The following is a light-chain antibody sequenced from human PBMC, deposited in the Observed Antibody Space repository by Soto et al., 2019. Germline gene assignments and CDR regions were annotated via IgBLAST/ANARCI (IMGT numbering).Light chain of an antibody. CDR3: QQSYSIPIT. CDR2: AAS. CDR1: QSIRSY. V-gene: IGKV1-39*01. J-gene: IGKJ5*01. Sequence: DIQMTQSPSSLSASVGGRVTITCRASQSIRSYLNWYQQKPGKAPNLLIYAASSLQSGVPSRFSGSGSGADFTLTISRLQPEDFATYYCQQSYSIPITFGQGTRLEIK.